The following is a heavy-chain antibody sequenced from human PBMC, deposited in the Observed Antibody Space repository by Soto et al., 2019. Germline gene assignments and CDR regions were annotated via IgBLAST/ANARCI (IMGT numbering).Heavy chain of an antibody. V-gene: IGHV3-13*01. J-gene: IGHJ6*02. CDR3: ARELHGGSYGMDV. Sequence: GGSLRLSCAASGFTVSSYSMNWVRQAPGKGLEWVSSISITTAGDTYYPGSVKGRFTISREKAKNSLYLQMNSLSAGDTAVYYCARELHGGSYGMDVWGQGTTVTVSS. CDR1: GFTVSSYS. CDR2: ISITTAGDT.